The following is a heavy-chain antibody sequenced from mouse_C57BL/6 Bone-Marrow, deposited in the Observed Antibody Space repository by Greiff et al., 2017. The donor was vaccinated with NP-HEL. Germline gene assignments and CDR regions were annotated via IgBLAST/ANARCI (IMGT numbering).Heavy chain of an antibody. J-gene: IGHJ3*01. CDR2: INPNNGGT. V-gene: IGHV1-26*01. CDR3: AREGWLLRAWFAY. D-gene: IGHD2-3*01. CDR1: GYTFTDYY. Sequence: VQLKQSGPELVKPGASVTISCKASGYTFTDYYMNWVKQSRGKSLEWIGDINPNNGGTSYNQKFKGKATLTVDKSSSTAYMELRSLTSEDSAVYYCAREGWLLRAWFAYWGQGTLVTVSA.